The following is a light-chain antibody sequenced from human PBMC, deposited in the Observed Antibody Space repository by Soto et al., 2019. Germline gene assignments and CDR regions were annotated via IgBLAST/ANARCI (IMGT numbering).Light chain of an antibody. CDR3: CSNAGRPDV. CDR2: DVD. V-gene: IGLV2-11*01. J-gene: IGLJ1*01. Sequence: QSALTQPRSVSGSPGQSVAISCTGTSSDIGGYNYVYWYQQHPGKAPKVMIYDVDKRPSGVPDRFSGSKSGNTASLTISDLQTEDDADYYCCSNAGRPDVFGTGTKVTVL. CDR1: SSDIGGYNY.